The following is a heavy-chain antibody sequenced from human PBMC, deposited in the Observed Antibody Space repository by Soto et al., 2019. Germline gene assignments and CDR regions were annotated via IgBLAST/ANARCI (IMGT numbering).Heavy chain of an antibody. CDR2: TYYSGST. D-gene: IGHD5-18*01. J-gene: IGHJ6*02. CDR1: GGSISSGGYY. V-gene: IGHV4-31*03. CDR3: ARASYGVFSYYYGIDV. Sequence: SQTLSLTCTVSGGSISSGGYYWSWIRQHPGTGLEWICYTYYSGSTYYNPSLKSRVTISVDTSKNQFSLKLSSVTAADTAVYYCARASYGVFSYYYGIDVWGQGTTVTVSS.